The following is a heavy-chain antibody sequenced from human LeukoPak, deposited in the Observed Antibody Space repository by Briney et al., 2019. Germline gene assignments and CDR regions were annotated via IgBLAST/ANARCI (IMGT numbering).Heavy chain of an antibody. D-gene: IGHD2-2*01. J-gene: IGHJ1*01. Sequence: GGSLRLSCAASGFTFSSYGMHWVRPAAAKGVGWVAVISYDGSNKYYADSVKGRFTISRDNSKNTLYLQMNSLRAEDTAVYYCAKEPYCSSTSCIGEYFQRWGQGTLVTVSS. CDR2: ISYDGSNK. CDR3: AKEPYCSSTSCIGEYFQR. CDR1: GFTFSSYG. V-gene: IGHV3-30*18.